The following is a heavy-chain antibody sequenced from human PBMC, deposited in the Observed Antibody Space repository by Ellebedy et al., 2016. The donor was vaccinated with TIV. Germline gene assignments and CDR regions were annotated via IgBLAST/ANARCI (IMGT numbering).Heavy chain of an antibody. Sequence: SLKISYAASGSTFDNYAMHWVRQAPGKGLEWVSGISWNSDSIGYADSVKGRFAISRDNAKNSLYLQMSSLRAEDTAFYYCAKDEGAGDNGEFDYWGQGTLVTVSS. CDR3: AKDEGAGDNGEFDY. V-gene: IGHV3-9*01. D-gene: IGHD2-21*02. CDR2: ISWNSDSI. CDR1: GSTFDNYA. J-gene: IGHJ4*02.